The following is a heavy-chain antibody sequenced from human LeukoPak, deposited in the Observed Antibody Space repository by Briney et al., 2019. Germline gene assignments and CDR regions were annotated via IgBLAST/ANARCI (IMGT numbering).Heavy chain of an antibody. D-gene: IGHD3-9*01. CDR3: AKLDILTGYSPFV. Sequence: GGSLRLSCTASEFSFSNNYMSWVRQAPGKGLEWVSVLYNGGRTNYADSVRGRFSISRDNSKNTMYLQMNSLRVEDTAAYYCAKLDILTGYSPFVWGRGTTVTVSS. CDR2: LYNGGRT. CDR1: EFSFSNNY. J-gene: IGHJ6*02. V-gene: IGHV3-66*04.